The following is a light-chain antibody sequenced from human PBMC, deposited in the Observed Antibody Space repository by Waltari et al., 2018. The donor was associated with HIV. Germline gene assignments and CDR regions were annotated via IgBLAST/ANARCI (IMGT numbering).Light chain of an antibody. Sequence: DIQMTQSPSSLSASVGDRVTITCRASQSISSYLNWYQQKPGKAPKLLIYATSRLQGGVPSRFSGSGSGTDFTLTISSLQPEDFATYYCQQSYSTPPYTFGQGTKLEIK. CDR1: QSISSY. CDR2: ATS. V-gene: IGKV1-39*01. CDR3: QQSYSTPPYT. J-gene: IGKJ2*01.